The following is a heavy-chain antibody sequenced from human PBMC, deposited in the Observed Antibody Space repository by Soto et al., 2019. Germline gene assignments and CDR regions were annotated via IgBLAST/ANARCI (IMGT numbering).Heavy chain of an antibody. CDR3: AKWGPYDFSMGY. Sequence: GASVKVSCKASGYTFATYAMHWVRQAPGHRLEWMGWINAGNGNTKYSQKFQGRVTITRDTSASTAYMELNSLRVDDTAVYYCAKWGPYDFSMGYWGQGTLVTVSS. V-gene: IGHV1-3*01. CDR1: GYTFATYA. J-gene: IGHJ4*02. CDR2: INAGNGNT. D-gene: IGHD3-3*01.